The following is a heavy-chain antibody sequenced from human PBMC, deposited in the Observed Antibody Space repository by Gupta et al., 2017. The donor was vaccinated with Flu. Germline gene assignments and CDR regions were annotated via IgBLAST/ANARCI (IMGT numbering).Heavy chain of an antibody. V-gene: IGHV4-39*01. CDR3: ARVRVVAATVAKRTRGLDY. D-gene: IGHD2-15*01. J-gene: IGHJ4*02. Sequence: QLQLQESGPGLVKPSETLSLTCTVSGGSISSSSYYWGWIRQPPGKGLEWIGSIYYSGSTYYNPSLKSRVTISVDTSKNQCSLKLSSVTAADTAVYYCARVRVVAATVAKRTRGLDYWGQGTRGTVSS. CDR2: IYYSGST. CDR1: GGSISSSSYY.